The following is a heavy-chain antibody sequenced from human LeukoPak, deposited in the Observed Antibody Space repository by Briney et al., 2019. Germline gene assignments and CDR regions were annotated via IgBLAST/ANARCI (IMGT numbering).Heavy chain of an antibody. CDR1: GFTFNNYG. V-gene: IGHV3-30*02. D-gene: IGHD3-22*01. J-gene: IGHJ4*02. Sequence: GGSLRLSCAASGFTFNNYGMHWVRQAPGKGLEWVAFIRYNGNNQYYADSVKGRFTISRDNSKNTLYLQMNSLKGDDTAVYYCAKEDLSYDSSGYYLDFDYWGQGTLVTVSS. CDR3: AKEDLSYDSSGYYLDFDY. CDR2: IRYNGNNQ.